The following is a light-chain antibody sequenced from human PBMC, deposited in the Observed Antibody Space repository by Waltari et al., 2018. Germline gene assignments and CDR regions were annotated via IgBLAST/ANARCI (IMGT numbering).Light chain of an antibody. Sequence: EIVMAQSPATLSVSPGERATISCRASQSVSSNLAWYQQNPGQARRLLIYGASTRATGIPARFSGSGSGTEFTLTISSLQSEDFAVYYCQQYDNWPRTFGQGTKVEIK. CDR1: QSVSSN. CDR2: GAS. V-gene: IGKV3-15*01. J-gene: IGKJ1*01. CDR3: QQYDNWPRT.